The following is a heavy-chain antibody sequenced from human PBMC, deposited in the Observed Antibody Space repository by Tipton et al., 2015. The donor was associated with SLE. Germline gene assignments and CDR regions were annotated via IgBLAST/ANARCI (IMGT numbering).Heavy chain of an antibody. CDR3: ALRGGGSSSDY. CDR2: LNPSGGT. Sequence: GLVKPSETLSLTCTVSGGSISSEYWSWLRQPAGKGLEWIGRLNPSGGTNYNPSLKSRLTISVDTSKNQFSLNLNSVNAADTAVYYCALRGGGSSSDYWGQGTLVSVSS. J-gene: IGHJ4*02. CDR1: GGSISSEY. V-gene: IGHV4-4*07. D-gene: IGHD2-15*01.